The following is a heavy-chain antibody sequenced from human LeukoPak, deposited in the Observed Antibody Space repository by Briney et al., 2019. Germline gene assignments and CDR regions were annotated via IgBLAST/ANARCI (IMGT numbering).Heavy chain of an antibody. CDR1: GGPISSYY. D-gene: IGHD2-2*01. CDR2: IYTSGST. V-gene: IGHV4-4*09. J-gene: IGHJ6*03. CDR3: ARLVVPAAIEYYYYYMDV. Sequence: PSETLSLTCTVSGGPISSYYWSWIRQPPGKGLEWIGYIYTSGSTNYNPSLKSRVTISVDTSKNRFSLKLSSVTAADTAVYYCARLVVPAAIEYYYYYMDVWGKGTTVTVSS.